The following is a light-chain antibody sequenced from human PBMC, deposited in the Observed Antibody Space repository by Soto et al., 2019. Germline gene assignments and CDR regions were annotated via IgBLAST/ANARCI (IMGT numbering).Light chain of an antibody. V-gene: IGKV4-1*01. CDR2: WAS. J-gene: IGKJ2*01. Sequence: DIVLTQSPDSLAVSLAERATINCKSSQSVLYSSNNKNYLAWYQQKPGQPPKLLIYWASTRESGVPDRFSGSGSGTDFTLTISSLQAEDVAVYYCQQYYSTPPLFGQGTKLEIK. CDR3: QQYYSTPPL. CDR1: QSVLYSSNNKNY.